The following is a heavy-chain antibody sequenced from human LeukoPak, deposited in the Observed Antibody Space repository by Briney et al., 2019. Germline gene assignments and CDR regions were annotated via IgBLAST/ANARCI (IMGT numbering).Heavy chain of an antibody. CDR3: ARAGGARKWEFFMAFDY. CDR1: GFTFSSYE. J-gene: IGHJ4*02. Sequence: GGSLRLSCAASGFTFSSYEMNWVRQAPGKGLVWVSRINTDGSSTSYAESVKGRFTISRDNAKNTLYLQMNSLRAEDTAVYYCARAGGARKWEFFMAFDYWGQGTLVTVSS. D-gene: IGHD1-26*01. CDR2: INTDGSST. V-gene: IGHV3-74*01.